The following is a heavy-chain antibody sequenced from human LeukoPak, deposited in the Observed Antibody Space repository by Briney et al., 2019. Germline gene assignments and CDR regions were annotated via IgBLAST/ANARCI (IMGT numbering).Heavy chain of an antibody. CDR1: GFTFSTYA. CDR2: ISYDGSNK. J-gene: IGHJ4*02. D-gene: IGHD3-10*01. V-gene: IGHV3-30-3*01. Sequence: GGSLRLSCAATGFTFSTYAMSWVRQAPGKGLEWVAVISYDGSNKYYADSVKGRFTISRDNSKNTLYLQMNSLRAEDTAVYYCARDPGGSGSYLFDYWGQGTLVTVSS. CDR3: ARDPGGSGSYLFDY.